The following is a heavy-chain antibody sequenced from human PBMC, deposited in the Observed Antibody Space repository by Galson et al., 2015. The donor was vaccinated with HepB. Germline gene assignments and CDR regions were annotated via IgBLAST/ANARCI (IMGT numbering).Heavy chain of an antibody. CDR1: GFTFSSYA. CDR3: AREYSVCNGYCSGGSSDTYYYYGMDV. J-gene: IGHJ6*02. D-gene: IGHD2-15*01. Sequence: SLRLSCAASGFTFSSYAMHWVRQAPGKGLEWVAVISYDGSNKYYADSVKGRFTISRDNSKNTLYLQMNSLRAEDTAVYYCAREYSVCNGYCSGGSSDTYYYYGMDVWGQGTTVTVSS. V-gene: IGHV3-30-3*01. CDR2: ISYDGSNK.